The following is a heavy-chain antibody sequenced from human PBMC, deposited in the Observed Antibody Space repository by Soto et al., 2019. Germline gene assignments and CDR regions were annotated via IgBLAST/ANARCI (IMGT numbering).Heavy chain of an antibody. CDR2: ISYDGSNK. Sequence: QVQLVESGGGVVQPGRSLRLSCAASGFTFSSYAMHWVRQAPGKGLEWVAVISYDGSNKYYADSVKGRFTISRDNSKNTLYPQMNSLRAEDTAVYYCARGSSGWHTGPIGMDVWGQGTTVTVSS. CDR3: ARGSSGWHTGPIGMDV. D-gene: IGHD6-19*01. J-gene: IGHJ6*02. CDR1: GFTFSSYA. V-gene: IGHV3-30-3*01.